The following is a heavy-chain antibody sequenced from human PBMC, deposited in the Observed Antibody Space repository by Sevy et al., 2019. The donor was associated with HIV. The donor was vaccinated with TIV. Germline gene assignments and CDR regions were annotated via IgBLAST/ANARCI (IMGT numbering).Heavy chain of an antibody. V-gene: IGHV3-53*01. Sequence: GSLRLSCAASGLSVSRNYLGWVRQAPGKGLEWVSVIYAGGSTYYADSVKGRFTVSRDKAKNRLYYQMNSLRAEDTAVYYCASQLGIGAFDIWGQGTMVTVSS. CDR3: ASQLGIGAFDI. J-gene: IGHJ3*02. D-gene: IGHD7-27*01. CDR2: IYAGGST. CDR1: GLSVSRNY.